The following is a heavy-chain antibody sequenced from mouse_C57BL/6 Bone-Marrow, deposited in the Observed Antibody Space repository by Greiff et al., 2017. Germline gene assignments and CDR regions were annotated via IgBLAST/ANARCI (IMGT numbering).Heavy chain of an antibody. V-gene: IGHV3-6*01. D-gene: IGHD1-1*01. Sequence: EVQLQESGPGLVKPSQSLSLTCSVTGYSITSGYYWNWIRQFPGNKLEWMGYISYDGSNNYNPSLKNRISITRDTSKNQFFLKLNSVTTEDTATYYCATYYYGSLPWVAYWGQGTLVTVSA. CDR2: ISYDGSN. CDR3: ATYYYGSLPWVAY. J-gene: IGHJ3*01. CDR1: GYSITSGYY.